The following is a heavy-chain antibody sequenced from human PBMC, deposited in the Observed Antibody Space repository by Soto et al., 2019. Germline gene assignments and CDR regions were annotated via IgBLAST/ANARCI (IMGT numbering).Heavy chain of an antibody. CDR2: IYYSGST. J-gene: IGHJ3*02. Sequence: QLQLQESGPGLVKPSETLSLTCTVSGGSISSSSYYWGWIRQPPGTGLEWIGGIYYSGSTYYHPSLKSRVTISVDTSKNQFARKLSSVTAADTAVYYCAKIYYEEAFDIWGQGTMVTVSS. V-gene: IGHV4-39*01. CDR3: AKIYYEEAFDI. D-gene: IGHD3-22*01. CDR1: GGSISSSSYY.